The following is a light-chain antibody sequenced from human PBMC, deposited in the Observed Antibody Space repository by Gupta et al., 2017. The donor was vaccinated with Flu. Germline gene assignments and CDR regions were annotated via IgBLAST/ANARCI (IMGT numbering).Light chain of an antibody. CDR3: SSYRKTNTVVV. J-gene: IGLJ2*01. Sequence: QSXLTQPXSVSGXXGQSIAISCTGTSSDVGGYDYVSWYQQHPGKAPELMIFEVSRRPSGISDRFSGSKSGNTASLTITGLLAEDEAYYYCSSYRKTNTVVVFGGGTKLTVL. CDR2: EVS. V-gene: IGLV2-14*01. CDR1: SSDVGGYDY.